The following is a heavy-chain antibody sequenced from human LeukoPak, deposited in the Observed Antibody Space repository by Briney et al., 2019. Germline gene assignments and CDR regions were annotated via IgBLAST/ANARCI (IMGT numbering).Heavy chain of an antibody. D-gene: IGHD3-22*01. Sequence: SETLSLTCIVSGGSISSYYWSWIRQPPGKGLDWIGNIFYSGSTNYNPSFKSRVTISVDTSKNQLSLKLRSVTAADTAVYYCARGFGGYLNDAFDIWGQGTMVTVSS. J-gene: IGHJ3*02. V-gene: IGHV4-59*01. CDR2: IFYSGST. CDR1: GGSISSYY. CDR3: ARGFGGYLNDAFDI.